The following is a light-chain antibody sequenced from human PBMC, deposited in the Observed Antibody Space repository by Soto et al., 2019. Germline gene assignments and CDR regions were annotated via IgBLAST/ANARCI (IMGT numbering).Light chain of an antibody. CDR1: QYINTR. V-gene: IGKV3-11*01. Sequence: EIVLTQSPATLSSFPGDRVTLSCRASQYINTRLAWYQHRPGQAPRLLIYQTSIRAAGIPARFSASGTGTDFTLTISDVQPEDFEVYYCHQRQSWPRTFGQGTKVDIK. J-gene: IGKJ1*01. CDR3: HQRQSWPRT. CDR2: QTS.